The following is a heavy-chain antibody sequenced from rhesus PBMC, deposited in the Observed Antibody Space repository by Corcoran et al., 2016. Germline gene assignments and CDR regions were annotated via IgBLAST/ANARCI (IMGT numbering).Heavy chain of an antibody. J-gene: IGHJ6*01. Sequence: EVQLVESGGGLVQPGGSLRLSCAASGFTFSSYGMHWVRQAPGKGLEWVAVISYDGSKKNYADSVKDRFTISRDNSKNMLYLQMNNLKLEDTAVYYCASDYCTGSGCYGLDSWGQGVVVTVSS. CDR3: ASDYCTGSGCYGLDS. CDR2: ISYDGSKK. D-gene: IGHD2-21*01. V-gene: IGHV3-54*02. CDR1: GFTFSSYG.